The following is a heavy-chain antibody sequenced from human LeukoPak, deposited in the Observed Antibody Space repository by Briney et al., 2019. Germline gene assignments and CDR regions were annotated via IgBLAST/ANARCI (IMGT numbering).Heavy chain of an antibody. Sequence: GGSLRLSCAASGFTFSSYSMNWVRQAPGKGLVWVSRINSDGSSTSCADSVKGRFTISRDNAKNTLYLQMNSLRAEDTAVYYCARDPGVGASDNWFDPWGQGTLVTVSS. CDR3: ARDPGVGASDNWFDP. J-gene: IGHJ5*02. V-gene: IGHV3-74*01. CDR1: GFTFSSYS. D-gene: IGHD1-26*01. CDR2: INSDGSST.